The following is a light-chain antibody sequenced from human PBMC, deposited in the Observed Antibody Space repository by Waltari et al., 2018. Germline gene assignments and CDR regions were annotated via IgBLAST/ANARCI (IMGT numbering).Light chain of an antibody. J-gene: IGLJ1*01. Sequence: QSALTQPPSASGSPGQSITISCTGSARDIGAHDSVSWYQQHPGKAPKLLLYDVNRRPSGVPFRFSCSKSGNTASLTVSGLQTEDEADYYCSSYVGADTAVFGPGTKVTVL. V-gene: IGLV2-8*01. CDR3: SSYVGADTAV. CDR1: ARDIGAHDS. CDR2: DVN.